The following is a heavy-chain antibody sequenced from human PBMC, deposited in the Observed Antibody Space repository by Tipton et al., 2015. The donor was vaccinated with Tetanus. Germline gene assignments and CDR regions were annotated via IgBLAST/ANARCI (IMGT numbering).Heavy chain of an antibody. CDR1: GGSFSGYY. D-gene: IGHD5-18*01. J-gene: IGHJ5*02. V-gene: IGHV4-59*01. Sequence: GLVKPSETLSLICGVYGGSFSGYYWSWIRQPPGKGLEWIGYIYYSGSTNYNPSLESRVTISVDTSKNQFSLKLRSVIAADTAVYYCARLYSYGSLYWFDPWGQGTLVTVSS. CDR2: IYYSGST. CDR3: ARLYSYGSLYWFDP.